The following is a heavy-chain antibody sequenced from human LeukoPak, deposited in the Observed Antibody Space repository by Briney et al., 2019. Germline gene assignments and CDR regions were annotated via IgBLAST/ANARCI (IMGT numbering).Heavy chain of an antibody. J-gene: IGHJ4*02. Sequence: GGSLRLSCAASGFTFSCYAMSWVRQAPGKGLEWVSAISGSGGSTYYADSVKGRFTISRDNSKNTLYLQMNSLRAEDTAVYYCARRDGYYYDSSGSGYWGQGTLVTVSS. CDR1: GFTFSCYA. D-gene: IGHD3-22*01. CDR3: ARRDGYYYDSSGSGY. CDR2: ISGSGGST. V-gene: IGHV3-23*01.